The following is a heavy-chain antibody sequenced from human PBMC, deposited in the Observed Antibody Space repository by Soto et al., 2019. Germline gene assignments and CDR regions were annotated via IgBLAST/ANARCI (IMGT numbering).Heavy chain of an antibody. J-gene: IGHJ5*02. D-gene: IGHD4-17*01. V-gene: IGHV3-64D*06. CDR2: ISSNGDST. CDR1: GFTFSMFS. CDR3: VHPRSTVQIPPT. Sequence: GGSLRLSCSASGFTFSMFSMHWVRQAPGKGLEYVSGISSNGDSTYYADSVKGRFTISRDNSRNTLYLQMSSLRAVDTAVYYCVHPRSTVQIPPTWGQGTLVTVS.